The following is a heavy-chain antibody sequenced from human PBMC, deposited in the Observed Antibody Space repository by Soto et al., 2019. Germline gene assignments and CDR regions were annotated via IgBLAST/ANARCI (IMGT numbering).Heavy chain of an antibody. CDR1: GFTFSSYG. J-gene: IGHJ4*02. Sequence: GSLRLSCAASGFTFSSYGMHWVRQAPGKGLEWVAVIWYDGSNKYYADSVKGRFTISRDNSKNTLYLQMNSLRAEDTAVYYCARGKIVVVPAAIGPFDYWGQGTLVTVSS. CDR2: IWYDGSNK. D-gene: IGHD2-2*01. V-gene: IGHV3-33*01. CDR3: ARGKIVVVPAAIGPFDY.